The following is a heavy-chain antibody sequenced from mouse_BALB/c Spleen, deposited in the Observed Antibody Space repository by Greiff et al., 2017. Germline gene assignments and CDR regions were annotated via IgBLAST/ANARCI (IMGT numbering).Heavy chain of an antibody. V-gene: IGHV1-87*01. J-gene: IGHJ4*01. CDR2: IYPGDGDT. CDR1: GYTFTSYW. Sequence: QVHVKQSGAELARPGASVKLSCKASGYTFTSYWMQWVKQRPGQGLEWIGAIYPGDGDTRYTQKFKGKATLTADKSSSTAYMQLSSLASEDSAVYYCARSGDYSYAMDYWGQGTSVTVSS. D-gene: IGHD2-4*01. CDR3: ARSGDYSYAMDY.